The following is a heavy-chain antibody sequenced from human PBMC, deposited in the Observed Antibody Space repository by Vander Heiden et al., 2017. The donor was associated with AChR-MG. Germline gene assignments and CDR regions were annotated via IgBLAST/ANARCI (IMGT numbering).Heavy chain of an antibody. CDR2: ISWDGGST. Sequence: EVQLVESGGVVVQPGGSLRLSCAASGFTFDDYTMHWVRQAPGKGLEWVSLISWDGGSTYYADSVKGRFTISRDNSKNSLYLQMNSLRTEDTALYYCAKDIGYGGNSMDVWGQGTTVTVSS. CDR1: GFTFDDYT. D-gene: IGHD2-21*02. J-gene: IGHJ6*02. V-gene: IGHV3-43*01. CDR3: AKDIGYGGNSMDV.